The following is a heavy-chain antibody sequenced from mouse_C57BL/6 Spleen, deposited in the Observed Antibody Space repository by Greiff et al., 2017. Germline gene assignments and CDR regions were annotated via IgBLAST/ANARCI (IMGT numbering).Heavy chain of an antibody. CDR1: GYSFTDYN. CDR2: INPNYGTT. J-gene: IGHJ1*03. CDR3: AQPHYYGGYGYFDV. V-gene: IGHV1-39*01. Sequence: VQLQQSGPELVKPGASVKISCKASGYSFTDYNMNWVKQSNGKSLEWIGVINPNYGTTSYNQKFKGKATLTVDQSSSTAYMQLNSLTSEASAVYDCAQPHYYGGYGYFDVWGTGTTVTVSA. D-gene: IGHD1-1*01.